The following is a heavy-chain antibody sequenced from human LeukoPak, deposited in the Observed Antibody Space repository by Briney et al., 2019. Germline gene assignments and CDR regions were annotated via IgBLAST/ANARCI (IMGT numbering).Heavy chain of an antibody. CDR2: ITGSGDST. CDR3: AKWGDYDILTGYYVSDF. J-gene: IGHJ4*02. CDR1: GFIFRNYA. Sequence: GASLRLSCAASGFIFRNYAMSWVRQAPGRGLEWVSAITGSGDSTYYADSVKGRFTISRDNSKNTLYVEMNTLRAEDTAVYYCAKWGDYDILTGYYVSDFWGQGTLVTVSS. V-gene: IGHV3-23*01. D-gene: IGHD3-9*01.